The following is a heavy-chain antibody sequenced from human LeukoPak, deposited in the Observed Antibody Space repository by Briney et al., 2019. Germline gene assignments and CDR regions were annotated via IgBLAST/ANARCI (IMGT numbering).Heavy chain of an antibody. D-gene: IGHD3-10*01. CDR2: IYTSGTT. CDR3: ARDRGHRNWYFDL. V-gene: IGHV4-61*02. J-gene: IGHJ2*01. CDR1: GGSISSGSHY. Sequence: NPSQTLSLTCTVSGGSISSGSHYWSWIRQPAGKGLEWIGRIYTSGTTNYNPSLKSRVTISVDTSKNQFSLKLSSVTAADTAVYFCARDRGHRNWYFDLWGRGTLVTVSS.